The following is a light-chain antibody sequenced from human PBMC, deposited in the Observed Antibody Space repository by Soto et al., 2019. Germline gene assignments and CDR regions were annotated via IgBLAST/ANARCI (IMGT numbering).Light chain of an antibody. CDR2: DSS. Sequence: DIQMTQSPSSLSASVGDRVTITCQASQDISKYLNWYQQKPGKAPKLLIYDSSNLETGVPSRFTGSGSGTDFTFSISSLQPEDIETYYCQQYHSLHRTFGQGTKVEIK. V-gene: IGKV1-33*01. J-gene: IGKJ1*01. CDR1: QDISKY. CDR3: QQYHSLHRT.